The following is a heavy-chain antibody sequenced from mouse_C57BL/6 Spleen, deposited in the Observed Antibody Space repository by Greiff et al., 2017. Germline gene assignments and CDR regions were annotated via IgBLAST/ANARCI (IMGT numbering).Heavy chain of an antibody. Sequence: DVMLVESGEGLVKPGGSLKLSCAASGFTFSSYAMSWVRQTPEKRLEWVAYISSGGDYIYYADTVKGRFTISRDNARNTLYLQMSSLKSEDTAMYYCTREGNYGPFAYWGQGTLVTVSA. CDR2: ISSGGDYI. CDR3: TREGNYGPFAY. CDR1: GFTFSSYA. J-gene: IGHJ3*01. V-gene: IGHV5-9-1*02. D-gene: IGHD1-1*01.